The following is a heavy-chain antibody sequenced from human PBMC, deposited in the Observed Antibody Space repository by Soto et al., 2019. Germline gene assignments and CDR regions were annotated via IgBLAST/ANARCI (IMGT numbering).Heavy chain of an antibody. CDR2: ISGGSGST. J-gene: IGHJ6*03. V-gene: IGHV3-23*01. CDR3: AKASCTGGSCYSGYYYMDV. CDR1: GFTFSNYA. Sequence: EVQLLESGGGLVQPGGSLRLSCAASGFTFSNYAMSWVRQTPGKGLEWVSAISGGSGSTYYADSVKGRFTISRDNSKNPLHLQMNSLRAEDTALYYCAKASCTGGSCYSGYYYMDVWGKGTTVTVSS. D-gene: IGHD2-15*01.